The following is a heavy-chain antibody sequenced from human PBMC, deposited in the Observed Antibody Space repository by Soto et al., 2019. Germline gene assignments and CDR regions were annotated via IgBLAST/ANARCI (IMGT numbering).Heavy chain of an antibody. CDR3: ARASLEAAGAYYYYGMDV. D-gene: IGHD6-13*01. J-gene: IGHJ6*02. CDR1: GGSVSSGSYY. CDR2: IYYSGST. Sequence: PSETLSLTCTVSGGSVSSGSYYWSWIRQPPGKGLEWIGYIYYSGSTNYNPSLKSRVTISVDTSKNQFSLKLSSVTAADTAVYYCARASLEAAGAYYYYGMDVWGQGTTVTVSS. V-gene: IGHV4-61*01.